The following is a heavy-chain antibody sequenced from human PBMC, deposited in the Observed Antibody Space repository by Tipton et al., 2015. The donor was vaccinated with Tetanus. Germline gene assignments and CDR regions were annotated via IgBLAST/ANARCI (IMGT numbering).Heavy chain of an antibody. CDR1: GGTFSNYV. CDR3: AREAINSEDRRAFDV. D-gene: IGHD3-22*01. V-gene: IGHV1-69*13. Sequence: QSGPEVKKTGSSVKVSCKSSGGTFSNYVFNWVRQAPGQGLEWMGGFSPIFRRPNYAQKFQGRVTISADESTSTAYMELRSLTSADTAIYYCAREAINSEDRRAFDVWGQGTMVTVSP. CDR2: FSPIFRRP. J-gene: IGHJ3*01.